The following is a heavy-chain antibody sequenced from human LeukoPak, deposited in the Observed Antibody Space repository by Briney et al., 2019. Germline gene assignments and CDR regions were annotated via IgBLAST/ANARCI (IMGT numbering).Heavy chain of an antibody. Sequence: ASVKVSCKASRGTFSSYAISWVRQAPGQGLEWMGGTIPIFGTANYAQKFQGRVTMTRDTSISTAYMELSRLRSDDTAVYYCARGDAPHYYYYYMDVWGKGTTVTVSS. CDR2: TIPIFGTA. J-gene: IGHJ6*03. V-gene: IGHV1-69*05. CDR1: RGTFSSYA. CDR3: ARGDAPHYYYYYMDV.